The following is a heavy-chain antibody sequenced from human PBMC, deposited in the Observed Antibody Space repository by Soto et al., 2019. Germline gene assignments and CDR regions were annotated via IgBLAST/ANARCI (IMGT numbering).Heavy chain of an antibody. CDR2: ISGSGGTT. D-gene: IGHD4-17*01. Sequence: VQLLESGGGLVRPGGSLRLSCAASGFTFSNYAMSWVRQAPGKGLEWVSAISGSGGTTYYVDSVKGRFTISRDNSKNTLSLRVNSLRAEDTALYYCATERGVDGDYAVDCWGQGTLVTVSS. V-gene: IGHV3-23*01. J-gene: IGHJ4*02. CDR3: ATERGVDGDYAVDC. CDR1: GFTFSNYA.